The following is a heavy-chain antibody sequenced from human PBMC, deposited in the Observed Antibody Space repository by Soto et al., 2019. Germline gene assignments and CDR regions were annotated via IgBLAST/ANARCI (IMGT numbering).Heavy chain of an antibody. CDR2: ISWNSG. V-gene: IGHV3-9*01. CDR1: GFTFDDYA. J-gene: IGHJ4*02. Sequence: EVQLVESGGGLVQPGRSLRLSCAASGFTFDDYAMHWVRQAPGKGLEWVSGISWNSGHADSVKGRFTISRDNSKNTLYLQMNSLRAEDTAVYYCAKDAVQLETIAGQNYFDYWGQGTLVTVSS. D-gene: IGHD1-1*01. CDR3: AKDAVQLETIAGQNYFDY.